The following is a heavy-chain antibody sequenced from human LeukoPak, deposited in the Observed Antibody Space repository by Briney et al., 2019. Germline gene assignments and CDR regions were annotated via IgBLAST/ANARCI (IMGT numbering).Heavy chain of an antibody. J-gene: IGHJ4*02. Sequence: GESLRLSCAASGFTFSSYAMSWVRQAPGKGLEWVSAISGSGGSTYYADSVKGPFTISRDNSKNTLYLQMNSLRAEDTAVYYCAKVSVRGFDYWGQGTLVTVSS. CDR3: AKVSVRGFDY. V-gene: IGHV3-23*01. CDR1: GFTFSSYA. CDR2: ISGSGGST. D-gene: IGHD3-10*01.